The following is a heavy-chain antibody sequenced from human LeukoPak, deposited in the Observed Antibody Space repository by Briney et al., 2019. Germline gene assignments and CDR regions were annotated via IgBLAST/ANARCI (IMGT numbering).Heavy chain of an antibody. CDR2: IKPNSGGT. CDR1: GYTLTSYY. V-gene: IGHV1-2*02. J-gene: IGHJ4*02. D-gene: IGHD3-3*01. CDR3: ARQFYDFWSGYYTRGFDY. Sequence: EASVKLSCKASGYTLTSYYMHWVRQAHGQVLEWIGWIKPNSGGTNYAQKFQGGDTMTRDTSISTAYMELSRLRSDDTAVYYCARQFYDFWSGYYTRGFDYWGQGTLVTVSS.